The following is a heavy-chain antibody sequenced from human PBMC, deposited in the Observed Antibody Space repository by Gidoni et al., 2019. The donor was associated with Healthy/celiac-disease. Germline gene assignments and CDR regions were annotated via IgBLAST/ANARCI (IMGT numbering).Heavy chain of an antibody. CDR2: IYYSGST. Sequence: QLQLQESGPGLVQPSETLSLTCTVPGGTISSMSYYWGWIRQPPGKGLEWIGSIYYSGSTYYTPSLKSRVTISVDTSKHQFSLKLSSVTAADTAVYYCARDRRYCSGGSCYSEEDWFDPWGQGTLVTVSS. CDR1: GGTISSMSYY. J-gene: IGHJ5*02. CDR3: ARDRRYCSGGSCYSEEDWFDP. V-gene: IGHV4-39*07. D-gene: IGHD2-15*01.